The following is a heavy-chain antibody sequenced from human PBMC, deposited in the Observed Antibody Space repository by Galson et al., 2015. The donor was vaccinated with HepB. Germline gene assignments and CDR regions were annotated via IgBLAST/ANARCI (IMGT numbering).Heavy chain of an antibody. Sequence: SLRLSCAASGFTFSSFWMSWVRQVPGKGLEWVANIRQNGNEKYYVDSVKGRFTISRDNAKNSLYLQMNSLRAEDTAVYYCARRSGSYFGVILGRFDSWGQGTLVTVSS. J-gene: IGHJ4*02. D-gene: IGHD1-26*01. CDR3: ARRSGSYFGVILGRFDS. CDR1: GFTFSSFW. CDR2: IRQNGNEK. V-gene: IGHV3-7*01.